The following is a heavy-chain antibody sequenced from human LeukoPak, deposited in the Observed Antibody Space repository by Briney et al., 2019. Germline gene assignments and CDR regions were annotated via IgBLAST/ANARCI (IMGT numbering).Heavy chain of an antibody. CDR3: ARTVPSSSIVRGFDY. D-gene: IGHD3-10*01. CDR1: GFSISTSGVG. Sequence: SGPTLVNPTQTLTLTCTFSGFSISTSGVGVGWIRQPPGEALEWLALIYWDNDERYSPSLSSRLTITKDTSKNQVVVTMDNMDPVDTATYYCARTVPSSSIVRGFDYWGQGILVTVSS. J-gene: IGHJ4*02. V-gene: IGHV2-5*02. CDR2: IYWDNDE.